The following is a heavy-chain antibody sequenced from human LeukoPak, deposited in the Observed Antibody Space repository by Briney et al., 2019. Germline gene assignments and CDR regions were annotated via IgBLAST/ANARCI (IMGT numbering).Heavy chain of an antibody. J-gene: IGHJ4*02. V-gene: IGHV3-30*02. CDR3: ARDTPGYGGDDFDY. CDR2: IQAGGDEK. Sequence: GGSLRLSCAASGFTFSTYGMHWVRQAPGKGLEWMTFIQAGGDEKYYAESAKGRFTVSRDNSKNTLYLQMNSLRAEDTAVYYCARDTPGYGGDDFDYWGQGALLTVSA. CDR1: GFTFSTYG. D-gene: IGHD4-23*01.